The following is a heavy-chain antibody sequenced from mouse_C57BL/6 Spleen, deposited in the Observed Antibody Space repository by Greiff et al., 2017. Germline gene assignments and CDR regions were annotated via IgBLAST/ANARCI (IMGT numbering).Heavy chain of an antibody. D-gene: IGHD4-1*01. J-gene: IGHJ2*01. CDR2: IDPSDSYT. CDR1: GYTFPSYW. CDR3: ARGGDWDDYCDY. Sequence: VQLQQPGAELVKPGASVKLSCKASGYTFPSYWMQWVKQRPGQGLEWIGEIDPSDSYTNSNPKFKGKATLTVDTSSSTAYMQPSSLTSEDSAVYYCARGGDWDDYCDYWGQGTTLTVSS. V-gene: IGHV1-50*01.